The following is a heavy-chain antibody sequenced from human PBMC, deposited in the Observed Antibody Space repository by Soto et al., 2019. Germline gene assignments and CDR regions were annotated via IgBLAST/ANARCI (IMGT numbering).Heavy chain of an antibody. J-gene: IGHJ3*02. CDR3: AKAERHGYPTKYTEPFDI. V-gene: IGHV3-23*01. CDR1: GFTLSSYA. Sequence: PGGSLRLSCAASGFTLSSYAMSWVRQAPGKGLEWVSAISGSGGSTYYADSVKGRFTISRDNSKNTLYLQKNSLRAEDTAVYYCAKAERHGYPTKYTEPFDIWGQGTMVTVSS. CDR2: ISGSGGST. D-gene: IGHD5-12*01.